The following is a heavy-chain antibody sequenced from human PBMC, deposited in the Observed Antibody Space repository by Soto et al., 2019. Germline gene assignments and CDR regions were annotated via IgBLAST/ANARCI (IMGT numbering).Heavy chain of an antibody. D-gene: IGHD3-10*01. V-gene: IGHV3-23*01. CDR2: ISRSGDST. CDR1: GFTFNNYA. CDR3: VKEGTGRSGSLRPTEYFHD. Sequence: GGSLRLSCAASGFTFNNYAMSWVRQAPGKGLEWVSGISRSGDSTYYGDSVKGRFTVTRDNSKNTLYLRMNSLRAEATGIYYCVKEGTGRSGSLRPTEYFHDWGQGTLVTVSS. J-gene: IGHJ1*01.